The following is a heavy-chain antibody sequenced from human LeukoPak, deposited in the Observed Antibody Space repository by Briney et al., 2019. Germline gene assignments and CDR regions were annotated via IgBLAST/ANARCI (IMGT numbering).Heavy chain of an antibody. J-gene: IGHJ4*02. D-gene: IGHD5-18*01. CDR3: ARDQGGGYSYGWQSFDY. V-gene: IGHV3-48*04. Sequence: GGSLRLSCAASGFTFSSYSMNWVRQAPGQGLEWVSYISSSSSTIYYADSVKGRFTISRDNAKNSLYLQMNSLRAEDTAVYYCARDQGGGYSYGWQSFDYWGQGTLDTVSS. CDR2: ISSSSSTI. CDR1: GFTFSSYS.